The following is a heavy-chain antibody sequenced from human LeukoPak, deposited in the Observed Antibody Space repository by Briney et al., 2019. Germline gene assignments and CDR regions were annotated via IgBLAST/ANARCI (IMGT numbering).Heavy chain of an antibody. Sequence: GASVKVSCKASGYTFTGYYMHWVRQAPGQGLEWMGWMNPNSGNTGYAQKFQGRVTMTRNTSISTAYMELSSLRSEDTAVYYCARGPQLRFLEWLLYDGGSLDFDYWGQGTLVTVSS. CDR3: ARGPQLRFLEWLLYDGGSLDFDY. J-gene: IGHJ4*02. V-gene: IGHV1-8*02. CDR2: MNPNSGNT. D-gene: IGHD3-3*01. CDR1: GYTFTGYY.